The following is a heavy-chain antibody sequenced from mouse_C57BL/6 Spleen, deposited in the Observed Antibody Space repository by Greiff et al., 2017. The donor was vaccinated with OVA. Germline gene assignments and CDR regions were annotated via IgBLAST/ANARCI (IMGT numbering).Heavy chain of an antibody. J-gene: IGHJ2*01. CDR2: IDPSDSYT. Sequence: VQLQQPGAELVMPGASVKLSCKASGYTFTSYWMHWVKQRPGQGLEWIGEIDPSDSYTNYNQKFKGKSTLTVDKSSSTAYMQLSSLTSEDSAVYYCAICYSNYGGYWGQGTTLTVSS. CDR1: GYTFTSYW. CDR3: AICYSNYGGY. V-gene: IGHV1-69*01. D-gene: IGHD2-5*01.